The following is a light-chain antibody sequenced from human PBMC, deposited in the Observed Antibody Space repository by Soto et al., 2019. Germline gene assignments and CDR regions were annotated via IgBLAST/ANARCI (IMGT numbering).Light chain of an antibody. J-gene: IGKJ4*01. Sequence: DIHMTQSPSTLSASVGDRVTITCRASQSISIWLAWYQQKPGKAPNLLIYKTSSLETGVPSRFSGSGSGTEFTLTISSLQPDDFATYYCQQANSFPLTFGGGTKVEIK. V-gene: IGKV1-5*03. CDR3: QQANSFPLT. CDR1: QSISIW. CDR2: KTS.